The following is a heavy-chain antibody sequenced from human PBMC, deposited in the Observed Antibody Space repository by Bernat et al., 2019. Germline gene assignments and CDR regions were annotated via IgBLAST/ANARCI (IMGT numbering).Heavy chain of an antibody. J-gene: IGHJ3*02. V-gene: IGHV3-15*01. CDR1: GFTFSNAW. D-gene: IGHD3-3*01. Sequence: EVQLVESGGGLVKPGGSLRLSCAASGFTFSNAWISWVRQAPGKGLEWVGRIKSKTDGGTTDYAAPVKGRFTISRDDSKNTLYLQMNSLKTEDTAVYYCTTDFWSGYYGAYDAFDIWGQGTMVTVSS. CDR2: IKSKTDGGTT. CDR3: TTDFWSGYYGAYDAFDI.